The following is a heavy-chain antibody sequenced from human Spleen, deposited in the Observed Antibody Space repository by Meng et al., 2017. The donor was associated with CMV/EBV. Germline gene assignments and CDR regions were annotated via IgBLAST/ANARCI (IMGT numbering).Heavy chain of an antibody. CDR3: ARDPSEGIAAPGDY. D-gene: IGHD6-13*01. J-gene: IGHJ4*02. CDR2: IDSSSGII. V-gene: IGHV3-48*01. Sequence: GESLKISCAASGYTFSSYAMSWVRQAPGKGLEWLSYIDSSSGIIYYADSVKGRFTISRDNSKNTLYLQMNSLRAEDTAVYYCARDPSEGIAAPGDYWGQGTLVTVSS. CDR1: GYTFSSYA.